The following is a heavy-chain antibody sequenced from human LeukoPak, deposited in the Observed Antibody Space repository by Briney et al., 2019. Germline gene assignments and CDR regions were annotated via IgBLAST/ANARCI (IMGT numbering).Heavy chain of an antibody. V-gene: IGHV4-34*01. CDR2: INHSGST. D-gene: IGHD7-27*01. CDR3: AMNNWGLDY. J-gene: IGHJ4*02. Sequence: SETLSLTCAVYGGSFSGYYWSWIHQPPGKGLEWIGEINHSGSTDYNPSLKSRVTISVDTSKNQFSLKLSSVTAADTAVYYCAMNNWGLDYWGQGTLVTVSS. CDR1: GGSFSGYY.